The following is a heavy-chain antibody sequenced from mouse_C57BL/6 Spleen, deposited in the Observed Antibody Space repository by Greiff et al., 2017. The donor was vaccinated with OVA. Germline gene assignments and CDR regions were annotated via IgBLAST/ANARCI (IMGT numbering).Heavy chain of an antibody. Sequence: EVQLVESGPELVKPGASVKISCKASGYSFTGYYMNWVKQSPEKSLEWIGEINPSTGGTTYNQKFKAKATLTVDKSSSTAYMQLKSLTSEDSAVYYCARNRYYGPYYFDYWGQGTTLTVSS. D-gene: IGHD1-1*01. CDR1: GYSFTGYY. J-gene: IGHJ2*01. V-gene: IGHV1-42*01. CDR3: ARNRYYGPYYFDY. CDR2: INPSTGGT.